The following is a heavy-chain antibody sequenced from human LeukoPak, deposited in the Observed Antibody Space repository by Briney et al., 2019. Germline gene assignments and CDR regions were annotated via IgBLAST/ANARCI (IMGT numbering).Heavy chain of an antibody. D-gene: IGHD6-13*01. CDR1: GFTFSSYS. CDR2: ISSSSSYI. J-gene: IGHJ4*02. CDR3: ARDRVAAAGVYGRYFDY. V-gene: IGHV3-21*01. Sequence: PGGSLRLSCAASGFTFSSYSMNWVRQAPGKGLEWVSSISSSSSYIYYADSVKGRFTISRDNAKNSLYLQMNSLRAEDTAVYYCARDRVAAAGVYGRYFDYWGQGTLVTVSS.